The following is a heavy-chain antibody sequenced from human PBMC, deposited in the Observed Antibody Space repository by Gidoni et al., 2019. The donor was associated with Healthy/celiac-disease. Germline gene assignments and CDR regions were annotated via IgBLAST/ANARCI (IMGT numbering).Heavy chain of an antibody. CDR3: ARDYYDSSGYYPNWFDP. CDR1: GGTFSSYA. CDR2: IIPIFGTA. J-gene: IGHJ5*02. D-gene: IGHD3-22*01. V-gene: IGHV1-69*06. Sequence: QVQLVQSGAEVKKPGSSVQVSCKASGGTFSSYAISWVRQAPGQGLEWMGGIIPIFGTANYAQKFQGRVTITADKSTSTAYMELSSLRSEDTAVYYCARDYYDSSGYYPNWFDPWGQGTLVTVSS.